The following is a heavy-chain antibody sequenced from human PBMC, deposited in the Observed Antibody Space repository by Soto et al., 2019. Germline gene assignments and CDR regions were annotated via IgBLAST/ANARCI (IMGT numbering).Heavy chain of an antibody. J-gene: IGHJ6*02. CDR2: ISGYNGNT. Sequence: GASVKVSCKSSGYTFSMSGISWVRQAPGQGLEWMGWISGYNGNTNYEQKFQDRVTMTTDTTTNTAYMELRSLRSDDTAVYYCAREGPRPYYYYGMDVWGQATTVTVS. CDR1: GYTFSMSG. V-gene: IGHV1-18*01. CDR3: AREGPRPYYYYGMDV.